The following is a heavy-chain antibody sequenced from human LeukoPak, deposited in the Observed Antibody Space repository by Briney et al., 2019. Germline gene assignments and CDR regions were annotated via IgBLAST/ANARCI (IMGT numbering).Heavy chain of an antibody. CDR3: ASGILGYFDY. CDR2: ISWNSGSI. J-gene: IGHJ4*02. V-gene: IGHV3-9*01. Sequence: PGRSLRLSCAASGFTFDDYAMHWVRHAPGKGLEWVSGISWNSGSIGYADSVKGRFTISRDNAKNSLYLQMNSLRAEDTALYYCASGILGYFDYWGQGTLVTVSS. CDR1: GFTFDDYA. D-gene: IGHD1-14*01.